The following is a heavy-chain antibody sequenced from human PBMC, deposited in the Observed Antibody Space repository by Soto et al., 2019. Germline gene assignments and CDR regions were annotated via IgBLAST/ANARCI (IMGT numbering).Heavy chain of an antibody. D-gene: IGHD2-15*01. Sequence: EVQLVESGGGLVQPGGSLRLSCTASGFTFSTDWMSWVRQAPGMGLEWVANIGEDGSEKYYVDSVKGRFTISRDNAKNSLYLQMNSLRADDTAVYYCARGSGGHNYYYGMDVWGQGTTVTVSS. CDR2: IGEDGSEK. V-gene: IGHV3-7*03. J-gene: IGHJ6*02. CDR1: GFTFSTDW. CDR3: ARGSGGHNYYYGMDV.